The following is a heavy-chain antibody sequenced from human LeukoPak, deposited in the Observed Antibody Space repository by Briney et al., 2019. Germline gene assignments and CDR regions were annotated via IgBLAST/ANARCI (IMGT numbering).Heavy chain of an antibody. V-gene: IGHV3-48*03. Sequence: GGSLRLSCAASGFTFSSYEMNWVRQAPGKGLEWVSYISSSGSTIYYADSVKGRFTISRDNAKNSLYLQMNSLRAEDTAVYYCARGAAWELLRVYYFDYWGQGTLVPVSS. CDR2: ISSSGSTI. D-gene: IGHD1-26*01. CDR1: GFTFSSYE. CDR3: ARGAAWELLRVYYFDY. J-gene: IGHJ4*02.